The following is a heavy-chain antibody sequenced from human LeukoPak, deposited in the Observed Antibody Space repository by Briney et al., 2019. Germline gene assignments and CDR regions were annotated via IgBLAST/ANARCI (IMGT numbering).Heavy chain of an antibody. D-gene: IGHD1-1*01. CDR3: ARVYKAFDI. CDR2: IYASGST. V-gene: IGHV4-4*07. CDR1: GGSISSDY. J-gene: IGHJ3*02. Sequence: PSETLSLTCTVSGGSISSDYWSWIRQPAGKGLEWIGRIYASGSTNYNPSLRSRITMSVDTSKNQFSLKLRSVTAADTAVYYCARVYKAFDIWGQGTMVTVSS.